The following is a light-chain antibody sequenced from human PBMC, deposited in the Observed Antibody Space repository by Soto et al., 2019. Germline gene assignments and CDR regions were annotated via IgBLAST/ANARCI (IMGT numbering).Light chain of an antibody. V-gene: IGKV3-20*01. CDR1: QSVSSN. CDR3: QQYGSSIAVT. CDR2: VAS. Sequence: EIVMTQSPSTLSVSPGERATLSCRASQSVSSNLAWYQQKPGQAPRLLIYVASSRATGIPDRFSGSGSGTDFTLTISSLEPEDSAVYYCQQYGSSIAVTFGQGTRVEIK. J-gene: IGKJ5*01.